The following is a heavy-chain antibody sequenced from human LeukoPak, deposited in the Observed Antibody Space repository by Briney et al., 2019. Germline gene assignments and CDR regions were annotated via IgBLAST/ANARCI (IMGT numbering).Heavy chain of an antibody. CDR3: ARVAAPVHYYDSKRPWFDP. CDR1: GYTFTGYY. D-gene: IGHD3-22*01. J-gene: IGHJ5*02. CDR2: INPNSGGT. Sequence: ASVKVSCKASGYTFTGYYMHWVRQAPGQGLEWMGWINPNSGGTNYAQKFQGRVTMTRDTSISTAYMELSRLRSDDTAVYYCARVAAPVHYYDSKRPWFDPWGQGTLVTVSS. V-gene: IGHV1-2*02.